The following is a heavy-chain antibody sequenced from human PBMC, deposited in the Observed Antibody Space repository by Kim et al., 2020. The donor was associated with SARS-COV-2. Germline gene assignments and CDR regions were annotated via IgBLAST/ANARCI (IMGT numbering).Heavy chain of an antibody. V-gene: IGHV3-21*01. J-gene: IGHJ4*02. D-gene: IGHD3-22*01. Sequence: GGSLRLSCAASGFTFSSYSMNWVRQAPGKGLEWVSSISSSSSYIYYADSVKGRFTISRDNAKNSLYLQMNSLRAEDTAVYYCARNYYYYDSSGSFDYWGQGTLVTVSS. CDR3: ARNYYYYDSSGSFDY. CDR1: GFTFSSYS. CDR2: ISSSSSYI.